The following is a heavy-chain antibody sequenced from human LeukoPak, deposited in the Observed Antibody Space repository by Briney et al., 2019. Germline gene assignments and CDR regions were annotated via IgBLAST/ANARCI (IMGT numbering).Heavy chain of an antibody. Sequence: RPSETLSLTCTVSGGSIRSSYDYWGWIRQPPGKGLEWIGYIYYSGSTNYNPSLKSRVTISVDTSKNQFSLKLSSVTAADTAVYYCARLGGDYPYGMDVWGQGTTVTVSS. J-gene: IGHJ6*02. CDR2: IYYSGST. V-gene: IGHV4-61*05. CDR1: GGSIRSSYDY. CDR3: ARLGGDYPYGMDV. D-gene: IGHD2-21*02.